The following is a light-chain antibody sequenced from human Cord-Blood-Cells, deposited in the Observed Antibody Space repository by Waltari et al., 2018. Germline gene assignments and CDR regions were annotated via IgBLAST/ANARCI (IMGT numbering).Light chain of an antibody. CDR3: AAWDDSLSGDYV. Sequence: QPVLTHPPSAPATPGQRVTTSCSGSSPTIGRKYVYWHQQLPGTAPKLPTYRNTPRPSGRPGRVSGSKSGTSASLAISGLRSGDEADYYCAAWDDSLSGDYVFGTGTKVTVL. V-gene: IGLV1-47*01. CDR2: RNT. CDR1: SPTIGRKY. J-gene: IGLJ1*01.